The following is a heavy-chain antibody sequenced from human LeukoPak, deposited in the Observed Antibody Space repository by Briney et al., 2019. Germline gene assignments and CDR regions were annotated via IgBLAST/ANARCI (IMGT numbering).Heavy chain of an antibody. CDR3: AKGGHYYGSGSSVDY. D-gene: IGHD3-10*01. V-gene: IGHV3-23*01. CDR1: GITFSSYA. CDR2: IGSSGGST. J-gene: IGHJ4*02. Sequence: GGSLRLSCAVSGITFSSYAMSWVRQAPGKGLEWVSAIGSSGGSTYYADSVKGRFTISRDNSKNTLYLQMNSLRAEDTAVYYCAKGGHYYGSGSSVDYWGQGTLVTVSS.